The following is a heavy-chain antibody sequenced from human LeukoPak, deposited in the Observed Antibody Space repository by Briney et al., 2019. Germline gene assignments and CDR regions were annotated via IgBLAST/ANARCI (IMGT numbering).Heavy chain of an antibody. CDR1: GFTFSSYA. J-gene: IGHJ4*02. CDR2: VRGSDAGT. Sequence: GGSLRLSCAASGFTFSSYAMNWVRQAPGKGLEWVSAVRGSDAGTSYADSVKGRFTISRDNSKNTLYLQMNSLRAEDTAVYYCAKNRGGSYYSGSDYWGQGTLVTVSA. CDR3: AKNRGGSYYSGSDY. V-gene: IGHV3-23*01. D-gene: IGHD1-26*01.